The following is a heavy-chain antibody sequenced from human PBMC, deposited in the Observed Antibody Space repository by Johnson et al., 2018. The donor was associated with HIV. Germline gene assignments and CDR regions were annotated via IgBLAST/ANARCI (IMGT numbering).Heavy chain of an antibody. CDR2: IWYDGSNK. J-gene: IGHJ3*02. V-gene: IGHV3-33*01. CDR1: GFTFSSYG. CDR3: ARERGPWKHLWLRDAFDI. D-gene: IGHD5-18*01. Sequence: QLVESGGGVVQPGRSLRLSCAASGFTFSSYGMHWVRQAPGKGLEWVAVIWYDGSNKYYADSVKGRFTISRDNSKNTLYLQLNSLTAADTAVYYCARERGPWKHLWLRDAFDIWGQGTMVTVSS.